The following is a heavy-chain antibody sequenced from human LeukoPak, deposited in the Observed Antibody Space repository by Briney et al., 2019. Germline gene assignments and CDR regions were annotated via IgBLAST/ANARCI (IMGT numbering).Heavy chain of an antibody. CDR2: ISPNTGGT. V-gene: IGHV1-2*02. CDR1: GYTFNGYY. D-gene: IGHD4-23*01. CDR3: ARVVRVGGYSRNFDY. Sequence: ASVKVSCKASGYTFNGYYIHWVRQAPGQGLEWMGWISPNTGGTKFAQKLQGRVTMTRDTSISTAYMELSRLRSGDTAVYYCARVVRVGGYSRNFDYWGQGTLVTVSS. J-gene: IGHJ4*02.